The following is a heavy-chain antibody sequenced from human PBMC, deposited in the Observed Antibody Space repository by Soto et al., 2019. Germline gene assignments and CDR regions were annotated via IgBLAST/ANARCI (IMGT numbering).Heavy chain of an antibody. D-gene: IGHD3-3*01. V-gene: IGHV3-48*01. CDR3: ARDITIFGGGAFDY. Sequence: GGSLRLSCAASGFTFSSYSMNWVRQAPGKGLEWVSYISSSSSTIYYADSVKGRFTISRDNAKNSLYLQMNSLRAEDTAVYYCARDITIFGGGAFDYWGQGTLVTVSS. J-gene: IGHJ4*02. CDR2: ISSSSSTI. CDR1: GFTFSSYS.